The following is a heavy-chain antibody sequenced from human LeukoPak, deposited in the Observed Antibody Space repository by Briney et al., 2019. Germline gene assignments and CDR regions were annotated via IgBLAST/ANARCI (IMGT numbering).Heavy chain of an antibody. CDR1: GYSITSYL. D-gene: IGHD3-3*01. CDR2: IYPRDSDI. Sequence: GESLKFCCTASGYSITSYLIGWVRQLPGKGLEWMGIIYPRDSDITYSPSFQGQVTISVDKSISTANLQWSSLKASDTAMYFCAKYYEFASSSEVGFDDWGQGTLVTVSS. J-gene: IGHJ4*02. CDR3: AKYYEFASSSEVGFDD. V-gene: IGHV5-51*01.